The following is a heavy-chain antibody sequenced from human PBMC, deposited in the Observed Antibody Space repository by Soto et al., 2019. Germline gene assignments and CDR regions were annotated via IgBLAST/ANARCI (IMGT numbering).Heavy chain of an antibody. Sequence: SETLSLTCTVSGGSISSYYWSWIRQPPGKGLEWIGYIYYSGSTNYNPSLKSRVTISVDTSKNQFSLKLSSVTAADTAVYYCGRDGYYDFWSGSRPGFDPWGQGTLVT. V-gene: IGHV4-59*01. D-gene: IGHD3-3*01. CDR1: GGSISSYY. CDR3: GRDGYYDFWSGSRPGFDP. J-gene: IGHJ5*02. CDR2: IYYSGST.